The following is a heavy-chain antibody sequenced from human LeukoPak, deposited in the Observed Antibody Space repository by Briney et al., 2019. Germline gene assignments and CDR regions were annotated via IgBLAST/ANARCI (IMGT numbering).Heavy chain of an antibody. CDR1: GFTFSIYA. V-gene: IGHV3-64*01. J-gene: IGHJ4*02. CDR2: ISYNGSQT. D-gene: IGHD6-19*01. Sequence: GGSLRLSCAASGFTFSIYAMHWVRQGPGKGLEHVSGISYNGSQTYYGNSVKDRFTISRDNAKNTVYLQMASLRVDDMAVYYCVRDWGGSGWYYFDYWGQGILVTVSS. CDR3: VRDWGGSGWYYFDY.